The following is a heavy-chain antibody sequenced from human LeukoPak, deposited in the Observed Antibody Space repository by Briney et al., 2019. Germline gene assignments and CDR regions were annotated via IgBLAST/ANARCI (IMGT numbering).Heavy chain of an antibody. CDR2: INHSGST. D-gene: IGHD6-19*01. CDR1: GGSFSGYY. J-gene: IGHJ4*02. Sequence: SETLSLTCAVYGGSFSGYYWSWIRQPPGKGLEWIGEINHSGSTNYNPSLKSRVTISVDTSKNQFSLKLSSVTAADMAVYYCARGKQWLVHYDYWGQGTLVTVSS. CDR3: ARGKQWLVHYDY. V-gene: IGHV4-34*01.